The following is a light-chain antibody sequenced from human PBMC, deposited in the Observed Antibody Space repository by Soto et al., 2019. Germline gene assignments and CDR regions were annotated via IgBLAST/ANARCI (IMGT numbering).Light chain of an antibody. J-gene: IGKJ1*01. CDR2: GAS. CDR1: QSVSSSY. CDR3: QQEGT. Sequence: EIVLTQSPGTLSLSPGERATLSCRASQSVSSSYLAWYQQKPGQAPRLLIYGASSRATGIPDRFSGSGSGTDFTLTISRLEPEECAVYYCQQEGTFGQGTKVEI. V-gene: IGKV3-20*01.